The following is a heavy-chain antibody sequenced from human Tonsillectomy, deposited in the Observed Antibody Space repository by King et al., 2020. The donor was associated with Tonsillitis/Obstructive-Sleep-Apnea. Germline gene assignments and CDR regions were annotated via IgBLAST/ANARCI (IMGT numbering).Heavy chain of an antibody. CDR1: GFIFSSYE. V-gene: IGHV3-48*03. D-gene: IGHD5-18*01. CDR2: ISSSGRTI. Sequence: VQLVESGGGLVQPGGSLRLSCAASGFIFSSYEMNWVRQAPGKGLEWVSYISSSGRTIYYADSMKGRFTISRDNAKNSLYLQMNSLRAEDTAVYYCARADRDTPLAIDTPFDYWGQGTLVTVSS. CDR3: ARADRDTPLAIDTPFDY. J-gene: IGHJ4*02.